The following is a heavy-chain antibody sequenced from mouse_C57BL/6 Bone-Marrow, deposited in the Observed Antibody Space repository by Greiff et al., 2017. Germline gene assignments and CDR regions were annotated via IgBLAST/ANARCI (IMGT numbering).Heavy chain of an antibody. CDR1: GFSLTSYG. CDR3: ARHGDYACDY. Sequence: QVHVKQSGPGLVAPSQSLSITCTVSGFSLTSYGVHLVRQPPGKGLEWLVVIWSDGSTTYNSALKSRLSISKDTSKSQVFLKMNSLQTDDTAMYYCARHGDYACDYWGQGTTLTVSS. D-gene: IGHD2-4*01. CDR2: IWSDGST. J-gene: IGHJ2*01. V-gene: IGHV2-6-1*01.